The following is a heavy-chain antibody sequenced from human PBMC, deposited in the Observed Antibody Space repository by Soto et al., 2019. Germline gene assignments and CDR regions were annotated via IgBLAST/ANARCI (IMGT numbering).Heavy chain of an antibody. V-gene: IGHV1-3*01. CDR1: GYTLTNYA. CDR2: INAGNGNT. CDR3: ARGSGYARSPDY. J-gene: IGHJ4*02. D-gene: IGHD5-12*01. Sequence: QVQLVQSGAEVKKPGASVKVSCNASGYTLTNYAMHWVRQAPGQRLERMGWINAGNGNTKYPQKIQSRLTITRDTYASTAYMELSSLSSEDTAVYYCARGSGYARSPDYWGLGTLVTVSS.